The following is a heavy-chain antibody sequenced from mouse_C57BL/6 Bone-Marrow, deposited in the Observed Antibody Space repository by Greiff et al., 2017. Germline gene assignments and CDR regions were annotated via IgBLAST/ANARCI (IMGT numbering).Heavy chain of an antibody. V-gene: IGHV1-19*01. Sequence: VQLQQSGPVLVKPGASVKMSCKASGYTFTDYYMNWVKQSPGKSLEWIGDINPYNGGTSYNQKFKGKATLTVDKSSSTAYMVLNSLTSEDSAVXYWAKVIDYWGQGTTLTVSS. D-gene: IGHD2-5*01. CDR1: GYTFTDYY. CDR2: INPYNGGT. CDR3: AKVIDY. J-gene: IGHJ2*01.